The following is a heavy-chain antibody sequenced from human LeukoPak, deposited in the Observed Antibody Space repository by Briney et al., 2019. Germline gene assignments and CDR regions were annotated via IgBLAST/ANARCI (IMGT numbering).Heavy chain of an antibody. CDR3: ARDPPAYCGGDCYSVDY. Sequence: GGSLRLSCAASGFTFSTYGMHWVRQAPGKGLEWVAFIWYDGTNKYYADSVKGRFTISRDNSKNTVHLQLNSLRDEDTAVYYCARDPPAYCGGDCYSVDYWGQGTLVTVSS. CDR2: IWYDGTNK. V-gene: IGHV3-33*08. CDR1: GFTFSTYG. J-gene: IGHJ4*02. D-gene: IGHD2-21*02.